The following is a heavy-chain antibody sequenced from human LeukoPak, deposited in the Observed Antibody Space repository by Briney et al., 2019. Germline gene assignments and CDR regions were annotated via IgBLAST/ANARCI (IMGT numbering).Heavy chain of an antibody. CDR1: GGSISSYY. D-gene: IGHD3-3*01. J-gene: IGHJ4*02. Sequence: PSETLSLTCTVSGGSISSYYWSWIRQPQGKGLEWIGYIYYSGSTNYNPSLKSRVTISVDTSKNQFSLKLSSVTAADTAVYYCARVGRLEAHDYWGQGTLVTVSS. CDR2: IYYSGST. CDR3: ARVGRLEAHDY. V-gene: IGHV4-59*01.